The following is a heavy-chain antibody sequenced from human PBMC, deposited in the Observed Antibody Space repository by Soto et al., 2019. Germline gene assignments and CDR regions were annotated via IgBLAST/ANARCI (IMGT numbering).Heavy chain of an antibody. CDR1: GGAISNTSYY. Sequence: QVQLQESGPGLVKPSQTLSLTCSDSGGAISNTSYYWSWIRPHPAKGLEWIGYMYYSGHSYYNPSLRRRVTISGDTPKNQFSLNLTSVTDADTAVYFCARDDRYCPTCGMDARCQGTTVTVSS. J-gene: IGHJ6*02. CDR2: MYYSGHS. D-gene: IGHD2-8*01. CDR3: ARDDRYCPTCGMDA. V-gene: IGHV4-31*03.